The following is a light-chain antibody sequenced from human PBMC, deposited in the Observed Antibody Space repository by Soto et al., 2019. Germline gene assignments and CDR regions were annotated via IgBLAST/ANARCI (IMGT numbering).Light chain of an antibody. J-gene: IGKJ1*01. CDR2: GAS. CDR1: QSVSNTY. CDR3: QQHDRTPWM. V-gene: IGKV3-20*01. Sequence: EVVLTQSPGTLSLSPGERATLSCRASQSVSNTYVAWYQHIPGQTPRLLIDGASNRATGIPDRFSGSGSGKDFTLTISQLEPEEFAGYYCQQHDRTPWMFGQGTKVEIK.